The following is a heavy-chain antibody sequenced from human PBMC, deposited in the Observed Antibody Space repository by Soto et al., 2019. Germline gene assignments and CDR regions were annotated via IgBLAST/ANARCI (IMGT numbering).Heavy chain of an antibody. CDR1: GGSITSNNW. J-gene: IGHJ4*02. CDR2: IYYSGNT. V-gene: IGHV4-4*02. Sequence: QVQLQESGPGLVKPSGTLSLTCAVSGGSITSNNWWSWVRQPPGKGLEWIGEIYYSGNTNYNPSLRGRVSMSVDKSQNQFSLWLTSVTAADTAVYYCARGFGHTSSWYSDLWGQGILITVSS. CDR3: ARGFGHTSSWYSDL. D-gene: IGHD6-13*01.